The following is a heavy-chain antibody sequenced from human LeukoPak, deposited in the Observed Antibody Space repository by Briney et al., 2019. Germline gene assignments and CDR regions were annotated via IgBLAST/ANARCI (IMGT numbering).Heavy chain of an antibody. CDR3: TGPRRHSDRSGYYKYDAFDM. V-gene: IGHV3-15*01. CDR2: IKSKIDGETT. D-gene: IGHD3-22*01. Sequence: AGGSLRLSCVASGFTFTNAWMTWVRQAPGKGLEWVGRIKSKIDGETTDYAAPVKGRFSISRDDSKNTLYLQMNSLKIEDTAVYYCTGPRRHSDRSGYYKYDAFDMWGQGTKVTVSS. CDR1: GFTFTNAW. J-gene: IGHJ3*02.